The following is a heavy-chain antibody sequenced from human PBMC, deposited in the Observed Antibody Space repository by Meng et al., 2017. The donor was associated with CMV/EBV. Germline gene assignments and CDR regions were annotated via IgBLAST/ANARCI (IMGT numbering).Heavy chain of an antibody. Sequence: SESLSLTCAVYGGSFSGYYWGWIRQPPGKGLEWFGEIIHSGSTNYNPSLKSRVTISVDTSKNQFSLKLSSVTAADTAVYYCARGGPITILGVAFNWFDPWGQGTLVTVSS. J-gene: IGHJ5*02. CDR3: ARGGPITILGVAFNWFDP. CDR2: IIHSGST. V-gene: IGHV4-34*01. CDR1: GGSFSGYY. D-gene: IGHD3-3*01.